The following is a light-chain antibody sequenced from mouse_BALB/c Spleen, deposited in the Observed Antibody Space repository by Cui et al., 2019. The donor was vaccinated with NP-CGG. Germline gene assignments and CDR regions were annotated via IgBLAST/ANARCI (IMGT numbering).Light chain of an antibody. Sequence: QAVVIQQYALTTSPGETVTLTCRSSTGAVTTSNYANWVQEKPDHLFTGLIGGTNNRVPGVPARFSGSLIGDKAALTITGAQTEDEAIYFCALWYSNHWVFGGGTKLTVL. CDR3: ALWYSNHWV. CDR1: TGAVTTSNY. J-gene: IGLJ1*01. V-gene: IGLV1*01. CDR2: GTN.